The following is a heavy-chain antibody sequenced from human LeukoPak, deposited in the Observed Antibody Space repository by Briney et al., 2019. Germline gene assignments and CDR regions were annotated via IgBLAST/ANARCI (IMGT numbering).Heavy chain of an antibody. J-gene: IGHJ3*02. Sequence: SETLSLTCAVYGGSFSGYYWSWIRQPPGKGLEWIVEINDSGSTNYNPSLKSLVTISVATSRNQFTLKRSSVTAADTAVYYCATDGGTYYYDSSGSDDAFDIWGQGTMVTVSS. CDR3: ATDGGTYYYDSSGSDDAFDI. D-gene: IGHD3-22*01. CDR2: INDSGST. CDR1: GGSFSGYY. V-gene: IGHV4-34*01.